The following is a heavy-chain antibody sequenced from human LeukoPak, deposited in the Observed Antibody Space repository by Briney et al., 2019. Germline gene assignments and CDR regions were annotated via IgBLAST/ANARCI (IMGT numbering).Heavy chain of an antibody. Sequence: ASVNVSCKASGYTFTSNYIHWVRQAPGQGLEWMGIINPSDGSTKYAEKFQGRLTMTRDRSTSTVYVEVSGLRSEDTAVYYCARGKDSAMVSDDYWGQGTLVTVSS. CDR2: INPSDGST. J-gene: IGHJ4*02. V-gene: IGHV1-46*01. CDR1: GYTFTSNY. D-gene: IGHD5-18*01. CDR3: ARGKDSAMVSDDY.